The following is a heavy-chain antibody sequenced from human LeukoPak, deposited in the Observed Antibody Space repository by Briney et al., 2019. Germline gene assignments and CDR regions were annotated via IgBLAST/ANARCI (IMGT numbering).Heavy chain of an antibody. CDR3: ARGPPKYYYDSSVYFQH. J-gene: IGHJ1*01. CDR1: GGTFSSYA. D-gene: IGHD3-22*01. CDR2: IIPILGIA. V-gene: IGHV1-69*04. Sequence: SVKVSCKASGGTFSSYAISWVRQAPGQGLEWMGRIIPILGIANYAQKFQGRVTITADKSTSTAYMELSSLRSEDTAVYYCARGPPKYYYDSSVYFQHWGQSTLVTVSS.